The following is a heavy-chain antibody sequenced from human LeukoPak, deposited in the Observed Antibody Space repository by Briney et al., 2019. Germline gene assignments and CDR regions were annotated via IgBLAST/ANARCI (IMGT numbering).Heavy chain of an antibody. CDR3: ARELRAAVVVAHGFGD. Sequence: ASVKVSCKASGYTFTSYDINWVRQATGQGLEWMGWMNPNSGNTGYAQKFQGRVTMTRNTSISTAYMELSSLRSEDTAVYYCARELRAAVVVAHGFGDWGQGTQVSVSS. V-gene: IGHV1-8*01. CDR1: GYTFTSYD. CDR2: MNPNSGNT. J-gene: IGHJ4*02. D-gene: IGHD3-10*01.